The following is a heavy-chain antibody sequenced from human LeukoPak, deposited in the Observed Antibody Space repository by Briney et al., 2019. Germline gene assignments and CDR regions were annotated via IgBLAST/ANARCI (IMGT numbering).Heavy chain of an antibody. Sequence: ASVKVSCKASGYTFTCYYMHWVRQAPGQGLEWMGWINPNSGGTNYAQKFQGRVTMTRDTSISTAYMELSRLRSDDTAVYYCARDRLDSKGYYYYYGMDVWGQGTTVTVSS. V-gene: IGHV1-2*02. CDR2: INPNSGGT. CDR3: ARDRLDSKGYYYYYGMDV. D-gene: IGHD2-2*03. CDR1: GYTFTCYY. J-gene: IGHJ6*02.